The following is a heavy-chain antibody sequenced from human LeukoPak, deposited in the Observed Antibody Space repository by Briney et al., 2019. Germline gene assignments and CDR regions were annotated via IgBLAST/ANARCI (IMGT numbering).Heavy chain of an antibody. CDR1: GFTFSSYW. Sequence: GXSLRLSCAASGFTFSSYWMSWVRQAPGKGLEWVANIKKDGSEKYYVDSVKGRFTISRDNAKNSLYLQMNSLRAEDTAVYYCARVPDYYGSGSRFDPWGQGTLVTVSS. CDR2: IKKDGSEK. J-gene: IGHJ5*02. CDR3: ARVPDYYGSGSRFDP. V-gene: IGHV3-7*01. D-gene: IGHD3-10*01.